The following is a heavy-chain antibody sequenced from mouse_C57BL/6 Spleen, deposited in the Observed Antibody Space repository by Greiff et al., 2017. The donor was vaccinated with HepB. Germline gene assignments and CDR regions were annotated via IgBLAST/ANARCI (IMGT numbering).Heavy chain of an antibody. V-gene: IGHV1-61*01. CDR2: IYPSDSET. J-gene: IGHJ3*01. CDR3: ARLISSPFAY. CDR1: GYTFTSYW. Sequence: QVQLKQPGAELVRPGSSVKLSCKASGYTFTSYWMDWVKQRPGQGLEWIGNIYPSDSETHYNQKFKDKATLTVDKSSSTAYMQLSSLTSEDSAVYYCARLISSPFAYWGQGTLVTVSA. D-gene: IGHD1-1*01.